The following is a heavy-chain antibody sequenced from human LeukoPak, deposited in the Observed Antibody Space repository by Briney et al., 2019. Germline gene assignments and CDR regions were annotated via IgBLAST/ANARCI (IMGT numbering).Heavy chain of an antibody. D-gene: IGHD3-9*01. J-gene: IGHJ3*02. CDR1: VGSISSYS. CDR2: IDYSGSS. CDR3: ARDHPVADWAADI. Sequence: AETLSLTCSVSVGSISSYSWAWIRQPPGKGLEWIGFIDYSGSSNYNPSLKSRVTISADPSKNHFSLNLTSVTAADTAVYFCARDHPVADWAADIWGRGTMVTVSS. V-gene: IGHV4-59*01.